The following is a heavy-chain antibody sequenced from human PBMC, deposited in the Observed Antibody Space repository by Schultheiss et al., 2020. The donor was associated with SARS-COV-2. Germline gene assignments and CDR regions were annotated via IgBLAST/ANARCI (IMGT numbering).Heavy chain of an antibody. D-gene: IGHD1-26*01. CDR3: AKPSSIHEWEDAFDI. Sequence: GGSLRLSCAASGFTFSSYGMHWVRQAPGKGLEWVAVIWYDGSNKYYADSVKGRFTISRDNSKNTLYLQMNSLRAEDTAVYYCAKPSSIHEWEDAFDIWGQGTMVTVSS. CDR1: GFTFSSYG. J-gene: IGHJ3*02. CDR2: IWYDGSNK. V-gene: IGHV3-33*06.